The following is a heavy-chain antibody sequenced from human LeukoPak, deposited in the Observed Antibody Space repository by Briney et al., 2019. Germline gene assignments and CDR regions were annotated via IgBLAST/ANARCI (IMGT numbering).Heavy chain of an antibody. J-gene: IGHJ4*02. V-gene: IGHV3-9*01. D-gene: IGHD3-16*01. CDR1: GFTFSSYA. CDR2: ISWNSGSI. Sequence: AGGSLRLSCAASGFTFSSYAMSWVRQSPGKGLEWVSGISWNSGSIGYADSVKGRFTISRDNAKNSLYLQMNSLRAEDTALYYCAKEDRRGRHFDYWGQGTLVTVSS. CDR3: AKEDRRGRHFDY.